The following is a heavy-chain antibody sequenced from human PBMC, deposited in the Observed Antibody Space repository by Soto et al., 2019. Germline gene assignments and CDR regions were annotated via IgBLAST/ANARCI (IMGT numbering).Heavy chain of an antibody. V-gene: IGHV4-59*08. J-gene: IGHJ4*02. D-gene: IGHD6-13*01. CDR3: AKDIHSSAWYYFDY. CDR1: GGSISSFY. Sequence: SETLSLTCTVSGGSISSFYWSWIRQPPGKGLEWIGYIYYNVNTNYNPSLKSRVTISVDTSKNQFSLKLSSVTAADTAVYYCAKDIHSSAWYYFDYWGQGTPVTVSS. CDR2: IYYNVNT.